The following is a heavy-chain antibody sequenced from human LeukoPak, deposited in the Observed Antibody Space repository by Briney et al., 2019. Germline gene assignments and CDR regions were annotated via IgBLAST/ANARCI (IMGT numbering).Heavy chain of an antibody. V-gene: IGHV3-66*01. CDR3: ARDRHSGSSLVYFDY. CDR2: IYSGGST. J-gene: IGHJ4*02. Sequence: GGSLRLSCVASGFTFSNYGIHWVRQAPGKGLEWVSVIYSGGSTYYADSVKGRFTISRDNSKNTLYLQMNSLRAEDTAVYYCARDRHSGSSLVYFDYWGQGTLVTVSS. D-gene: IGHD1-26*01. CDR1: GFTFSNYG.